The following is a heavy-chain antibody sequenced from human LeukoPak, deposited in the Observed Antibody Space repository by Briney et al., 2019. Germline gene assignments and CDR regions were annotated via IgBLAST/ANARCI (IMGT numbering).Heavy chain of an antibody. J-gene: IGHJ4*02. D-gene: IGHD2-15*01. CDR2: ISYDGSNK. V-gene: IGHV3-30*04. Sequence: GGSLRLSCADSGFTFSSYAMHWVRQAPGKGLEWVAVISYDGSNKYYADSVKGRFTISRDNSKNTLYLQMNSLRAEDTAVYYCASEYCSGGSCYSLDYWGQGTLVTVSS. CDR1: GFTFSSYA. CDR3: ASEYCSGGSCYSLDY.